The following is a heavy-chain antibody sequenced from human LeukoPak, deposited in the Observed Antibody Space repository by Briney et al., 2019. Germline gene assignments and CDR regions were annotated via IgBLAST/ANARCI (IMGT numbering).Heavy chain of an antibody. J-gene: IGHJ4*02. D-gene: IGHD4-17*01. CDR3: AKRPSDYGDYVSYFDY. Sequence: GSLRLSCAASGFSFISYGMHWVRQAPGKGLEWVGVISDDGRSKDYADSVKGRFTISRDNSKDTLYLQMSSLRDEDTAVYYCAKRPSDYGDYVSYFDYWGQGALVTVSS. CDR2: ISDDGRSK. V-gene: IGHV3-30*18. CDR1: GFSFISYG.